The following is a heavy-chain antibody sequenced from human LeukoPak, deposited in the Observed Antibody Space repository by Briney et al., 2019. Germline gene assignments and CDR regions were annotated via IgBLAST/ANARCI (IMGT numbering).Heavy chain of an antibody. Sequence: PGESLKISCKGSGYSFTSYWISWVRQMPGKGLEWMGRIDPSDSYTNYSPSFQGHVTISADKSISTAYLQWSSLKASDTAMYYCARHGRTVTFFDYWGQGTLVTVSS. CDR2: IDPSDSYT. D-gene: IGHD4-17*01. V-gene: IGHV5-10-1*01. J-gene: IGHJ4*02. CDR1: GYSFTSYW. CDR3: ARHGRTVTFFDY.